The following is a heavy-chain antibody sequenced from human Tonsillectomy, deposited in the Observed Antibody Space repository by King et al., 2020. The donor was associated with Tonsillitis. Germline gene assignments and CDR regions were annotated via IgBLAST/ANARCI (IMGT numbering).Heavy chain of an antibody. J-gene: IGHJ4*02. D-gene: IGHD3-22*01. CDR2: IYHSGST. Sequence: YYWGWIRQPPGKGLQWIGSIYHSGSTYYNPSLKSRVTISVDTSKYQFYLKLISVTASDPAVYYCARFVNCYYDSSGSDWVQVILVTVSS. CDR3: ARFVNCYYDSSGSD. CDR1: YY. V-gene: IGHV4-38-2*01.